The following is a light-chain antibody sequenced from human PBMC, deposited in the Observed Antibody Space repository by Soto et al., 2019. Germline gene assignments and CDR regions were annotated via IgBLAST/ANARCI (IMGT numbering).Light chain of an antibody. V-gene: IGKV3-15*01. CDR2: DAS. CDR3: QQSNNWPKT. J-gene: IGKJ1*01. CDR1: QCVGSN. Sequence: EIVMTQSPDTLSVSPGETATLSCRASQCVGSNLAWYQQKPGQAPRLLISDASTRAAGLPARFSGSGSGTEFTLTISSLQSEDFAVYYCQQSNNWPKTFGQGTKV.